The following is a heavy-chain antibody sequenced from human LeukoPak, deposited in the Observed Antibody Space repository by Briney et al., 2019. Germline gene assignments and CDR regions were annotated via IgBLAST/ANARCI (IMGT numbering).Heavy chain of an antibody. D-gene: IGHD5-18*01. CDR3: VTGFTTMAVDYFDY. V-gene: IGHV1-24*01. Sequence: EASVKVSCKVSGKTLSDLSIHWLRQPPGKGLEWLGGSGPEDGERIYAQMFQGRVTMTEDTSIDTAYMELSSLRSEDTAVYYCVTGFTTMAVDYFDYWGQGTLVTVSP. CDR1: GKTLSDLS. J-gene: IGHJ4*02. CDR2: SGPEDGER.